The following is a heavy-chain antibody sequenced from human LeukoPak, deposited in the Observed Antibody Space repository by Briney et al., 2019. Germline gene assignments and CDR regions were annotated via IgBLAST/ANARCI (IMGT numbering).Heavy chain of an antibody. Sequence: PSETLSLTCSVSGGSIFGASYYWPWIRQPPGKGLEWIGSIYNPVSTVYNPSLKGRVGISIDMSNNQFSLRLTSVTAADTAVYYCARNGSSTYPSSGNLFYSWGKGTLVTVSS. CDR2: IYNPVST. D-gene: IGHD3-22*01. CDR3: ARNGSSTYPSSGNLFYS. CDR1: GGSIFGASYY. V-gene: IGHV4-39*01. J-gene: IGHJ4*03.